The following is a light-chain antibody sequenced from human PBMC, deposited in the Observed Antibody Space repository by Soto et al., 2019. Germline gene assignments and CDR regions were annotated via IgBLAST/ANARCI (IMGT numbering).Light chain of an antibody. CDR2: DSS. CDR1: QDINNY. Sequence: DIQMTQSPSSLSASVGDKVTIICQASQDINNYLNGYQQKPGKAPKLLIYDSSNLEIGVPSRFSGSGYGTRFSFTISSLQPEDIATYYCQQFDNLPFTFGQGTRLEIK. V-gene: IGKV1-33*01. CDR3: QQFDNLPFT. J-gene: IGKJ5*01.